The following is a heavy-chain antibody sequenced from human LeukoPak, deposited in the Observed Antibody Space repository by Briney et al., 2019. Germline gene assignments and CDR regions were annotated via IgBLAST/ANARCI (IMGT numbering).Heavy chain of an antibody. Sequence: PSETLSFTCTVSGGSISSSSYYWGWIRQPPGKGLEWIGSIYYSGSTYYNPSLKSRVTISVDTSKNQFSLKLSSVTAADTAVYYCARHVVASNVYYFDYWGQGTLVTVSS. J-gene: IGHJ4*02. CDR1: GGSISSSSYY. V-gene: IGHV4-39*01. D-gene: IGHD2-15*01. CDR3: ARHVVASNVYYFDY. CDR2: IYYSGST.